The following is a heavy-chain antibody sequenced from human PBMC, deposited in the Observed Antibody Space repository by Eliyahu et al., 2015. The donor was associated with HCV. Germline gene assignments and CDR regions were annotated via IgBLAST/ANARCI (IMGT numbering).Heavy chain of an antibody. J-gene: IGHJ4*02. V-gene: IGHV1-69*01. CDR3: ARGPETKSAYYYNY. Sequence: EVKKPGSSVKVSCKASGGTFTSYAISWVRQAPGQGLEWMGGIIPIFGKANYAQKFQGRVTITADESTSTAYMELTSLRSEDTAVYYCARGPETKSAYYYNYWGQGTLVIVSS. CDR2: IIPIFGKA. CDR1: GGTFTSYA. D-gene: IGHD3-22*01.